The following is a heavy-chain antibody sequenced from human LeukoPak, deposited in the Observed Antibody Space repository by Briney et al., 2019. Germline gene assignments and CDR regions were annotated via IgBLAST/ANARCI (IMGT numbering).Heavy chain of an antibody. D-gene: IGHD6-19*01. CDR1: GFIFNNYA. J-gene: IGHJ6*02. CDR2: ISSSGSTI. V-gene: IGHV3-11*01. Sequence: GGSLRLSCVASGFIFNNYAMSWIRQAPGKGLEWVSYISSSGSTIYYADSVKGRFTISRDNAKNSLYLQMNSLRAEDTAVYYCARDAPCYGVGSTAIAVAGTAGGYYYYGMDVWGQGTTVTVSS. CDR3: ARDAPCYGVGSTAIAVAGTAGGYYYYGMDV.